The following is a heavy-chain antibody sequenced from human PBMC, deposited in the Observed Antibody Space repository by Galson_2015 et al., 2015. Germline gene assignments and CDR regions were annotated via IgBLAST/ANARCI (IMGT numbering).Heavy chain of an antibody. CDR2: ISSSSSYI. CDR3: ARASYDSSGYYWTQFRHSSTTTLDAFDI. CDR1: GFTFDDYA. J-gene: IGHJ3*02. D-gene: IGHD3-22*01. Sequence: SLRLSCATSGFTFDDYAMHWVRQAPGKGLEWVSSISSSSSYIYYADSVKGRFTISRDNAKNSLYLQMNSLRAEDTAVYYCARASYDSSGYYWTQFRHSSTTTLDAFDIWGQGTMVTVSS. V-gene: IGHV3-21*01.